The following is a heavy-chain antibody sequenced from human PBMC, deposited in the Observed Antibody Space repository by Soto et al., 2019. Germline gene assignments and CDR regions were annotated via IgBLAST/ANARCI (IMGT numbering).Heavy chain of an antibody. CDR3: ARALNSGTNTGGVY. Sequence: SVKVSCKASGYTFTSYGISWVRQAPGQGLEWMGWISAYNGNTKYAQKLQGRVTMTTDTSTSTAYMELRSLRSDDTAVYYCARALNSGTNTGGVYWRQGTLVTVSS. CDR2: ISAYNGNT. CDR1: GYTFTSYG. V-gene: IGHV1-18*01. D-gene: IGHD2-8*02. J-gene: IGHJ4*02.